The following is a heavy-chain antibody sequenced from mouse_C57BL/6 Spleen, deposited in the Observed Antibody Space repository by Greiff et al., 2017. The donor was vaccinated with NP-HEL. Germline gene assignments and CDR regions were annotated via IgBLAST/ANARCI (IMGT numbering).Heavy chain of an antibody. Sequence: QVQLQQPGAELVKPGASVKVSCKASGYTFTSYWMHWVKQRPGQGLEWIGRIHPSDSDTNYNQKFKGKATLTVDNSSSTAYMQLSSLTSEDSAVYYGAIEFPYYYGSSGYYAMDYWGQGTSVTVSS. CDR3: AIEFPYYYGSSGYYAMDY. CDR1: GYTFTSYW. CDR2: IHPSDSDT. J-gene: IGHJ4*01. D-gene: IGHD1-1*01. V-gene: IGHV1-74*01.